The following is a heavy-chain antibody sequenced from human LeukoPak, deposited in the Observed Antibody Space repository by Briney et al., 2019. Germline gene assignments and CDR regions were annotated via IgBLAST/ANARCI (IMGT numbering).Heavy chain of an antibody. CDR3: TRDGYDYVWGSYRHYFDY. CDR2: IRSKAYGGTT. CDR1: GFTFGDYA. V-gene: IGHV3-49*04. D-gene: IGHD3-16*02. Sequence: PGRSLRLSCTASGFTFGDYAMSWVRQAPGKGLERVGFIRSKAYGGTTEYAASVKGRFTISRDDSKSIAYLQMNSLKTEDTAVYYCTRDGYDYVWGSYRHYFDYWGQGTLVTVSS. J-gene: IGHJ4*02.